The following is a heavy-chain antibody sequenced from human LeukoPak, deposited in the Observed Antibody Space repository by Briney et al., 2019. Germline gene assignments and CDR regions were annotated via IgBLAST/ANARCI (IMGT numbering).Heavy chain of an antibody. J-gene: IGHJ4*02. CDR1: GFTFSSYA. CDR2: FRGCGGST. CDR3: AKESCSSTSCYFNDY. D-gene: IGHD2-2*01. Sequence: PGGSLRLSCAASGFTFSSYAMSWVRQAPGKGLEWVSAFRGCGGSTYYADSVKGRFTISRDNSKNTLYLQMNSLRAEDTAVYYCAKESCSSTSCYFNDYWGQGTLVTVSS. V-gene: IGHV3-23*01.